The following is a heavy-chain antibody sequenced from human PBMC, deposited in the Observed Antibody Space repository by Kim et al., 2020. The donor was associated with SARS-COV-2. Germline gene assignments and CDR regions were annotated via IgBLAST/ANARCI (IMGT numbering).Heavy chain of an antibody. CDR2: IYSGGST. CDR3: ARGVYSYGTGDAFDI. D-gene: IGHD5-18*01. V-gene: IGHV3-53*01. Sequence: GGSLRLSCAASGFTVSSNYMSWVRQAPGKGLEWVSVIYSGGSTYYADSVKGRFTISRDNSKNTLYLQMNSLRAEDTAVYYCARGVYSYGTGDAFDIWGQGTMVTVSS. CDR1: GFTVSSNY. J-gene: IGHJ3*02.